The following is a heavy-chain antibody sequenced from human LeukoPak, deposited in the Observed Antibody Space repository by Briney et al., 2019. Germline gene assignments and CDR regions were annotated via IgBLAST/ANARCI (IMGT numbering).Heavy chain of an antibody. D-gene: IGHD4-17*01. CDR3: AKGPHDYGDFVYL. J-gene: IGHJ5*02. Sequence: SVKVSCKASGDTFDRFPINWVRLAPGQGLEWMGRIIPVFDMTHYAPKFQGRITMTADTSTTTAYMELRSPKSEDTAVYYCAKGPHDYGDFVYLWGQGTRVTVSS. CDR2: IIPVFDMT. V-gene: IGHV1-69*04. CDR1: GDTFDRFP.